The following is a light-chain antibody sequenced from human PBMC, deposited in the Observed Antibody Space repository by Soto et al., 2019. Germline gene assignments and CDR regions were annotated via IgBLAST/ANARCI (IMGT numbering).Light chain of an antibody. CDR3: QQYGSSPGT. CDR1: QSVRSNF. V-gene: IGKV3-20*01. CDR2: GAS. J-gene: IGKJ1*01. Sequence: EIVLTQSPGTLSLSPVERATLSCRASQSVRSNFLAWYQQKPGQAPRLLIYGASNRATGIPDRFSGSGSGTDFTLTISRLEPEDFAVYYCQQYGSSPGTFGQGTKVDIK.